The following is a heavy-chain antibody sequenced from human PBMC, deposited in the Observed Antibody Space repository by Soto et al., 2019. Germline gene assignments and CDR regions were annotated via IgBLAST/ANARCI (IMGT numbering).Heavy chain of an antibody. CDR1: GFTFDYYW. CDR2: VHSGGTTT. V-gene: IGHV3-74*01. Sequence: EVQLVESGGGLVQPGESLRLSCAASGFTFDYYWMHWVRQAPGKGLVWVSRVHSGGTTTTYADSVKGRFTISRDNARNTVSLQMSSLRAEDTAIYYCARGDRGGFDLWGHGKMVTVSS. D-gene: IGHD3-10*01. CDR3: ARGDRGGFDL. J-gene: IGHJ3*01.